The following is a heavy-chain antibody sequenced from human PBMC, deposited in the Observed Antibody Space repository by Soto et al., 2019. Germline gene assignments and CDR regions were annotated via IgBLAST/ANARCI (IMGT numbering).Heavy chain of an antibody. J-gene: IGHJ4*02. Sequence: PSETLSLTCAVYGGSFSGYYWSWIRQPPGKGLEWIGEINHSGSTNYNPSLKSRVTISVDTSKNQFSLKLSSVTAADTAVYYCARGMYAIPLHRWGQGTLVTVSS. CDR3: ARGMYAIPLHR. CDR1: GGSFSGYY. D-gene: IGHD2-8*01. CDR2: INHSGST. V-gene: IGHV4-34*01.